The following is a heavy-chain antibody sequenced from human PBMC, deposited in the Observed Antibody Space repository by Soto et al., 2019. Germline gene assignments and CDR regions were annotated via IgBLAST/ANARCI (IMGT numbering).Heavy chain of an antibody. Sequence: SETLSLTCAVSGVSISSSNWWSWVRQPPGKGLEWIGEIYHSGSTNYNPSLKSRVTISVDKSKNQFSLKLSSVTAADTAVYYCARSPSGTTYPYHFDYWGQGTLVTVSS. CDR2: IYHSGST. J-gene: IGHJ4*02. V-gene: IGHV4-4*02. D-gene: IGHD1-26*01. CDR3: ARSPSGTTYPYHFDY. CDR1: GVSISSSNW.